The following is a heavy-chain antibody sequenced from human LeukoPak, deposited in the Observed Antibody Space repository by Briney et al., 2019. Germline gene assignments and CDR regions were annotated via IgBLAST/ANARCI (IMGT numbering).Heavy chain of an antibody. CDR3: ARFPTIFGVVDDAFDI. CDR1: GYAFTGYY. D-gene: IGHD3-3*01. Sequence: ASVKVSCKASGYAFTGYYIHWVRQAPGQGLEWMGWINPNSGGTKYAQKFQGRVTMTRDTSISTAYMELSRLRSDDTAVYYCARFPTIFGVVDDAFDIWGQGTMVTVSS. V-gene: IGHV1-2*02. CDR2: INPNSGGT. J-gene: IGHJ3*02.